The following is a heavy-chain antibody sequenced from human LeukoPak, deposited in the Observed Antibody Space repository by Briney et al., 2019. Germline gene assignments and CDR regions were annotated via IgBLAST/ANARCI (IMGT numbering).Heavy chain of an antibody. CDR3: ARDSAYHYDSSGSHFDY. CDR2: IIPIFGTA. Sequence: GASVKVSCKASGGTFSSYAISWVRQAPGQGLEWIGRIIPIFGTANYAQKFQGRVTITTDESTSTAYMELSSLRSEDTAVYYCARDSAYHYDSSGSHFDYWGQGTLVTVSS. J-gene: IGHJ4*02. D-gene: IGHD3-22*01. V-gene: IGHV1-69*05. CDR1: GGTFSSYA.